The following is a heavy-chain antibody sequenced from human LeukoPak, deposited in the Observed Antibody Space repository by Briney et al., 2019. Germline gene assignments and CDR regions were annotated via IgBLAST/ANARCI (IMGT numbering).Heavy chain of an antibody. J-gene: IGHJ4*02. CDR1: GYSISSGYY. Sequence: SETLSLTCTVSGYSISSGYYWGWIRQPPGKGLEWIGSIYHSGSTYYNPSLKSRVTISVDTSKNQFSLKLSSVTAADTAVYYCARHSITYYYDSSGYYTAIFDYWGQGTLVTVSS. D-gene: IGHD3-22*01. V-gene: IGHV4-38-2*02. CDR3: ARHSITYYYDSSGYYTAIFDY. CDR2: IYHSGST.